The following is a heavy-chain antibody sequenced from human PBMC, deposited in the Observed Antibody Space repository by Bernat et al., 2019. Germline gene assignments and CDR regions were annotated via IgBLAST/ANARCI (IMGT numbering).Heavy chain of an antibody. CDR3: ARDRGVVNDYYQYYMDV. CDR1: GFIFSSKC. J-gene: IGHJ6*03. Sequence: EVQLVESGGGLIQPGGSLRLSCAASGFIFSSKCMSWVRQAPGKGLEWVSVISSGGSTYYADSVKGRFTISRDNSKNTLYLQMNSLRAEDTAVYYCARDRGVVNDYYQYYMDVWGKGTTVTVSS. D-gene: IGHD2-21*01. V-gene: IGHV3-53*01. CDR2: ISSGGST.